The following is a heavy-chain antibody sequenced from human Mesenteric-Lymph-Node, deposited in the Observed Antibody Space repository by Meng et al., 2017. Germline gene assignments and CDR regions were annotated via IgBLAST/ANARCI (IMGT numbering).Heavy chain of an antibody. Sequence: GGSLRLSCAASGFTLNTYVMTWVRQAPGKGLEWVSAISASDGRTFYADSVRGRFTISRDSSKNTLYLQMNSLRVEDTAVYYCAQGGKVAVPPSAHFWGQGTLVTVSS. CDR3: AQGGKVAVPPSAHF. CDR1: GFTLNTYV. CDR2: ISASDGRT. V-gene: IGHV3-23*01. J-gene: IGHJ4*02. D-gene: IGHD2-2*01.